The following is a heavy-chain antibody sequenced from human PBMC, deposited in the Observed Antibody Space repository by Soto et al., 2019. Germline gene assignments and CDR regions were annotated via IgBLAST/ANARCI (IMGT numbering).Heavy chain of an antibody. CDR2: IYTSGST. V-gene: IGHV4-4*07. CDR1: GGTISSYY. CDR3: ARDRSEPQEYPRWPQSSNYFDY. J-gene: IGHJ4*02. D-gene: IGHD1-26*01. Sequence: AETLSLTCTVSGGTISSYYWSWIRQPAGKGLEWIGRIYTSGSTNYNPSLKSRVTMSVDTSKNQFSLKLSSVNAADTAVYYCARDRSEPQEYPRWPQSSNYFDYWGQRTLVTIFS.